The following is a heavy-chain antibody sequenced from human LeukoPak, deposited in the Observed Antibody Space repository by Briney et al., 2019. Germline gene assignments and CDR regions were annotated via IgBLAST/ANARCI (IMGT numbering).Heavy chain of an antibody. V-gene: IGHV3-15*01. CDR3: TTDPDSHDFHFDY. J-gene: IGHJ4*02. Sequence: PGGSLRLSCAASGFTFSNAWMSWVRQAPGKGLEWVGRIKSKTDGGTTDYAAPVKGRFTISRDDSKNTLYLQMNSLKTEDTAVYYCTTDPDSHDFHFDYWGQGTLVTVSS. CDR2: IKSKTDGGTT. CDR1: GFTFSNAW. D-gene: IGHD2-21*02.